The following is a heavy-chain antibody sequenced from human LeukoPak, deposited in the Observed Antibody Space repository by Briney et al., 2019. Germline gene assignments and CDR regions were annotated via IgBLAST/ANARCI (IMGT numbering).Heavy chain of an antibody. CDR3: ARSCSSVSCSDFDS. Sequence: SETLSLTCAVSGGTFSGYYWNWIRQPPGKGLEWIGEINHFGSTNYNPSLESRVTISVDTSKNQFSLKLSSVTAADTAVYYCARSCSSVSCSDFDSWGRGTLVTVSS. J-gene: IGHJ4*02. CDR1: GGTFSGYY. CDR2: INHFGST. V-gene: IGHV4-34*08. D-gene: IGHD2-2*01.